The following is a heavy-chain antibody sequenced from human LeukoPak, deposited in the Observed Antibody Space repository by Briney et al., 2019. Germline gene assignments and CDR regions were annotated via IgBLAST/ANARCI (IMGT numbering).Heavy chain of an antibody. CDR2: IYSGGST. D-gene: IGHD1-20*01. Sequence: GGSLRLSCAASGFTVSSNYMSWVRQAPGKGLEWVSVIYSGGSTYYADSVKGRFTISRDNSKNTLYLQMNSLRAEGTAVYYCARDITTWAFDIWGQGTMVTVSS. CDR1: GFTVSSNY. J-gene: IGHJ3*02. CDR3: ARDITTWAFDI. V-gene: IGHV3-66*01.